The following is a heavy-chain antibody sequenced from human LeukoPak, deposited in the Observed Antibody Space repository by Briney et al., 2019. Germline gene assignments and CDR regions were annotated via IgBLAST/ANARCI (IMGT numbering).Heavy chain of an antibody. CDR3: AKAEGYDILTGLDY. Sequence: PGGSLRLSCAASGFTLSNYAMSWVRQAPGKGLEWVSSIHYNGGSTYYADSVKGRFTISRDNSKNTLYLQMNSLRTEDTAVYYCAKAEGYDILTGLDYWGQGTLVTVSS. V-gene: IGHV3-23*01. J-gene: IGHJ4*02. D-gene: IGHD3-9*01. CDR2: IHYNGGST. CDR1: GFTLSNYA.